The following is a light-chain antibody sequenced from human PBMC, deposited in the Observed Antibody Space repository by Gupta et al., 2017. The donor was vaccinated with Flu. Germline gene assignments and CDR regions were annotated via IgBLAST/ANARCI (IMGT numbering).Light chain of an antibody. CDR2: GAS. Sequence: PATLSVSPGERATLSCRASQSVSSNLAWYQQKPGQAPRLLIYGASTRASGITARFSGSGSGTEFTLTISSLQSEDFAVYYCQQDNSWPLTFGGGTKVEIK. J-gene: IGKJ4*01. CDR1: QSVSSN. CDR3: QQDNSWPLT. V-gene: IGKV3-15*01.